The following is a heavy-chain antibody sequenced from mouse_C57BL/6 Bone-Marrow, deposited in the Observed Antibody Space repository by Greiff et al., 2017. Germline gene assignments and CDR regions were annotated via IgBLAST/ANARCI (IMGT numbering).Heavy chain of an antibody. D-gene: IGHD1-1*01. V-gene: IGHV1-39*01. Sequence: EVKLMESGPELVKPGASVKISCKASGYSFTDYNMNWVKQSNGKSLEWIGVINPNYGTTSYNQKFKGKATLTVDQSSSTAYMQLNSLTSEDSAVYYCARYDYYCSSYAYAMDYWGQGTSVTVSS. J-gene: IGHJ4*01. CDR2: INPNYGTT. CDR3: ARYDYYCSSYAYAMDY. CDR1: GYSFTDYN.